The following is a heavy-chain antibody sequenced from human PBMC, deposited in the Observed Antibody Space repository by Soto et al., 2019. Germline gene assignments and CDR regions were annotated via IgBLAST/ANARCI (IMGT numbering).Heavy chain of an antibody. CDR3: AREIGPNAGGAFDI. CDR2: ISYDGSNK. D-gene: IGHD3-16*01. J-gene: IGHJ3*02. Sequence: GGSLRLSCAASGFTFSSYAMHWVRQAPGKGLEWVAVISYDGSNKYYADSVKGRFTISRDNSKNTLYLQMNSLRAEDTAVYYCAREIGPNAGGAFDIWGQGTMVTVSS. V-gene: IGHV3-30-3*01. CDR1: GFTFSSYA.